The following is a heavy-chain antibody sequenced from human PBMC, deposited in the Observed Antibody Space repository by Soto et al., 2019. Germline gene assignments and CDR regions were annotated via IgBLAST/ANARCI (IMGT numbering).Heavy chain of an antibody. D-gene: IGHD3-10*01. CDR3: ARLGQYGSGSYSPLDY. CDR1: CYTLTIYG. V-gene: IGHV1-18*04. Sequence: QVQLVQSGAEVKKPGTSVKVSSRSSCYTLTIYGTTWVRQSPGHGRDWVGWLSAYNGNTNCAQKLQGRVTMTTDTSTRTAYMELRSLRSEDAAVYYCARLGQYGSGSYSPLDYWGPGTQGTLSS. J-gene: IGHJ4*02. CDR2: LSAYNGNT.